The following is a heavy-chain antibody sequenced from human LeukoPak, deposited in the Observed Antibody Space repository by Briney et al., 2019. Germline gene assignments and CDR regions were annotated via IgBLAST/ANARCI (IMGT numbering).Heavy chain of an antibody. Sequence: GGSLRLSCAASGFTFDSYWMSWVRQAPGKGLEWVANIKQDGIEKYYVDSVKGRFTISRDNAKNSLYLQMNSLRAEDTAVYYCARSNWFGLWGQGTLVTVSS. CDR1: GFTFDSYW. J-gene: IGHJ5*02. CDR2: IKQDGIEK. CDR3: ARSNWFGL. V-gene: IGHV3-7*03.